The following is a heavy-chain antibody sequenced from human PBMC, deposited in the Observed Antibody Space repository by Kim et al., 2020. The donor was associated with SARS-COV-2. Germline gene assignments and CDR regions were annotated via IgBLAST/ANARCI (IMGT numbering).Heavy chain of an antibody. D-gene: IGHD3-10*01. J-gene: IGHJ5*02. CDR2: IYSGGST. CDR1: GFTVSSNY. CDR3: ATATAPGVRGVRGFDP. V-gene: IGHV3-53*01. Sequence: GGSLRLSCAASGFTVSSNYMSWVRQAPGKGLEWVSVIYSGGSTYYADSVKGRFTISRDNSKNTLYLQMNSLRAEDTAVYYCATATAPGVRGVRGFDPWGQGTLVTVSS.